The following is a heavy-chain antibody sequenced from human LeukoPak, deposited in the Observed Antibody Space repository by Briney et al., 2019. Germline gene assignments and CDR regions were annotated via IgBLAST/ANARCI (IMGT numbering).Heavy chain of an antibody. J-gene: IGHJ4*02. CDR2: IIPILGIA. D-gene: IGHD4-23*01. CDR3: ARGSTVVTRYFDY. Sequence: SVKVSCKASGGTFSSYAISWVRQAPGQGLEWMGRIIPILGIANYAQKFQGRVTITADKSTSTAYMELSSLRSEDTAVYDCARGSTVVTRYFDYWGQGTLVTVSS. CDR1: GGTFSSYA. V-gene: IGHV1-69*04.